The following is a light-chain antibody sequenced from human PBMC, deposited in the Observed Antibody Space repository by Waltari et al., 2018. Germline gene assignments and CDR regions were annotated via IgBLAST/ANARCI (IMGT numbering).Light chain of an antibody. V-gene: IGLV2-11*01. CDR2: DVN. J-gene: IGLJ1*01. CDR1: SRDVGSYNF. Sequence: QSALTQPPSVSGSPGQSVPIPCTGTSRDVGSYNFFSWYQQPPHKAPKLLIYDVNKRPSGVPDRFSGSKSGNTASLTISGLQGEDEADYYCCSYAGSYTYVFGTGTKVTAL. CDR3: CSYAGSYTYV.